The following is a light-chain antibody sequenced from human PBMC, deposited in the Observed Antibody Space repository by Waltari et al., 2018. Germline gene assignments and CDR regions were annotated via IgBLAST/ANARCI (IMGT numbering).Light chain of an antibody. Sequence: DIQMTQSPSSLSASVGDRVTITCQASQDISNYLNWFQQKPGRAPKLLIFDASTLESGVPSRFSGSVSGTHFTFTIYSLQPEDIATYYCQQYDHLPLTFGGGTKVEIK. CDR3: QQYDHLPLT. J-gene: IGKJ4*01. V-gene: IGKV1-33*01. CDR1: QDISNY. CDR2: DAS.